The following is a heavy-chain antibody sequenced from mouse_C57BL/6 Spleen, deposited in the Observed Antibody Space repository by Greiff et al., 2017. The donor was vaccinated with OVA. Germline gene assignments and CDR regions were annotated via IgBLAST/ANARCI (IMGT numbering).Heavy chain of an antibody. CDR3: AGEKDYGSSYGGFAD. CDR1: GYTFTSYW. CDR2: IDPNSGGT. J-gene: IGHJ3*01. V-gene: IGHV1-72*01. Sequence: VQLQQSGAELVKPGASVKLSCKASGYTFTSYWMHWVKQRPGRGLEWIGRIDPNSGGTKYNEKFKSKATLTVDKPSSTAYMQLSSLTSEDAAVYYCAGEKDYGSSYGGFADWGQGTLVTVSA. D-gene: IGHD1-1*01.